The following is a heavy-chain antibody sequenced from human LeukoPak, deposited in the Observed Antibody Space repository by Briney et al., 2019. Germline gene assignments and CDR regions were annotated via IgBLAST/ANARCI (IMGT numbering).Heavy chain of an antibody. J-gene: IGHJ4*02. CDR1: GGSFSGYY. CDR3: ARGRPIYYDSWSGYPPYYFDY. V-gene: IGHV4-34*01. D-gene: IGHD3-3*01. CDR2: INHSGST. Sequence: SETLSLTCAVYGGSFSGYYWSWIRQPPGKGLEWIGEINHSGSTNYNPSLKSRVTISVDTSKNQFSLKLSSVTAADTAVYYCARGRPIYYDSWSGYPPYYFDYWGQGTLVTVSS.